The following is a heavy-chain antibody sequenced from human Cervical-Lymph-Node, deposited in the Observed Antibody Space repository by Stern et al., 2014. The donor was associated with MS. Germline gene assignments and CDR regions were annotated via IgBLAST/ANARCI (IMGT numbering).Heavy chain of an antibody. J-gene: IGHJ6*02. CDR1: GFTFSTYW. Sequence: EVQLVESGGGLVQPGGSLRLSCAASGFTFSTYWMTWVRQAPGKGLEWVANIHEDGSEKYYVDSVKGRFTISRDNAKNSLYLQMNSLRAEDTAVYYCVRRGDYYYYAMDVWGQGTTVTVSS. CDR3: VRRGDYYYYAMDV. V-gene: IGHV3-7*01. CDR2: IHEDGSEK.